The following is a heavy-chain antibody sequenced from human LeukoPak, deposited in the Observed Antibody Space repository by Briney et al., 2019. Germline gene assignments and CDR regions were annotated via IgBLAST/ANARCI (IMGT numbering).Heavy chain of an antibody. CDR3: AKRPSRVGEQAFDI. J-gene: IGHJ3*02. D-gene: IGHD1-26*01. V-gene: IGHV3-48*01. CDR1: GFTFSSYS. CDR2: ISSSSSTI. Sequence: GGSLRLSCAASGFTFSSYSMNWVRQAPGKGLEWVSYISSSSSTIYYADSVKGRFTISRDNAKNSLYLQMNSLRAEDTAVYYCAKRPSRVGEQAFDIWGQGTMVTVSS.